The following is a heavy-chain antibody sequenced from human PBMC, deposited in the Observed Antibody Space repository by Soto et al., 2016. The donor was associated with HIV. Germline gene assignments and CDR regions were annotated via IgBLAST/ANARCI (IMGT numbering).Heavy chain of an antibody. CDR3: AKDVYDYSANDY. J-gene: IGHJ4*02. Sequence: EVQLVESGGGLVKPGGSLTLSCAASGFSFRSCAMNWFRQAPGKGLEWVSGIAHTGTTTHYADSVKGRFTISRDNSKNILSLQMNTLRAEDTAIYFCAKDVYDYSANDYWGQGTLVTVSS. CDR1: GFSFRSCA. D-gene: IGHD3-16*01. CDR2: IAHTGTTT. V-gene: IGHV3-23*04.